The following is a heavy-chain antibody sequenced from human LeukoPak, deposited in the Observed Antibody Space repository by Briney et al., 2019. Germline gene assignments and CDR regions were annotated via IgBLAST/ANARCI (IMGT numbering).Heavy chain of an antibody. CDR3: ARESTEERPGC. D-gene: IGHD1-1*01. J-gene: IGHJ4*02. V-gene: IGHV3-7*01. CDR1: GFNFGEYG. Sequence: GGSLRLSCTASGFNFGEYGMSWVRQAPGKGLEWVANMDQDGSEENYVDSVKGRFTISRDDAKNSLYLQMSSLRAEDAAVYYCARESTEERPGCWGQGTLVTVSS. CDR2: MDQDGSEE.